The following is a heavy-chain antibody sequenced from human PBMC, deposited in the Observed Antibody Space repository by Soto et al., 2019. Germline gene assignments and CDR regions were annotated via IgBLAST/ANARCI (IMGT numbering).Heavy chain of an antibody. V-gene: IGHV6-1*01. D-gene: IGHD2-2*01. Sequence: PSQTLSLTCAISGDSVSSNSAAWNWIRQSPSRGLEWLGRTYYRSKWYNDYAVSVKSRITINPDTSKNQFSLQLNSVTPEDTAVYYCAREVDIVVVPAAEEWGSYFDYWGQGTLVTVSS. CDR2: TYYRSKWYN. CDR1: GDSVSSNSAA. CDR3: AREVDIVVVPAAEEWGSYFDY. J-gene: IGHJ4*02.